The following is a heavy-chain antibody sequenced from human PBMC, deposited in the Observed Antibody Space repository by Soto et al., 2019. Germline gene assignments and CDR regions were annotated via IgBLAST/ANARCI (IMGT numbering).Heavy chain of an antibody. CDR2: ISWNSGSI. Sequence: EVQLVESGGGLVQPGRSLRLSCAASGFTFDDYAMHCVRQAPGKGLEWVSGISWNSGSIGDADSVKGRFTISRDNAKNSLYLQMNSLRAEDTALYDFAKDRHPDSLYTFDIWGQGTMVTVSS. V-gene: IGHV3-9*01. D-gene: IGHD2-15*01. CDR1: GFTFDDYA. CDR3: AKDRHPDSLYTFDI. J-gene: IGHJ3*02.